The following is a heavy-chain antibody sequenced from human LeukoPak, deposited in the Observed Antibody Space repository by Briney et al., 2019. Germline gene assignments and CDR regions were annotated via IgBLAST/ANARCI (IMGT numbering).Heavy chain of an antibody. Sequence: GGSLRLSCAASGFTFSSYAMSWVRQAPGKGLEWVSAISGSGGSTYYADSVKDRFTISRDNSKNTLYLQMNSLRAEDTAVYYCAKDQARYCSSTSCSTAPGNFQHWGQGTLVTVSS. CDR2: ISGSGGST. CDR1: GFTFSSYA. V-gene: IGHV3-23*01. D-gene: IGHD2-2*01. J-gene: IGHJ1*01. CDR3: AKDQARYCSSTSCSTAPGNFQH.